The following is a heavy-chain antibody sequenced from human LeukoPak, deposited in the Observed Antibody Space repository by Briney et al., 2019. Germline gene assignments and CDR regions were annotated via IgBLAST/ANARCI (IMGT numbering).Heavy chain of an antibody. CDR3: AKEVRGDAFDI. J-gene: IGHJ3*02. V-gene: IGHV3-30*18. Sequence: GGSLRLSCVASEFTFRSYDMHWVRQAPGKGLEWVAVISYDGSNKDYADSVKGRFTISRDNTKNTLFLQMNGLRAEDTAVYYCAKEVRGDAFDIWGQGTMVTVSS. D-gene: IGHD3-16*01. CDR1: EFTFRSYD. CDR2: ISYDGSNK.